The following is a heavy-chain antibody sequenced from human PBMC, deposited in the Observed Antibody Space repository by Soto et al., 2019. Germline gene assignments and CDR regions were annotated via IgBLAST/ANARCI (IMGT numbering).Heavy chain of an antibody. V-gene: IGHV1-2*02. CDR1: GYTFTGYY. D-gene: IGHD3-3*01. J-gene: IGHJ5*02. CDR2: INPNSGGT. CDR3: AREGHYDFWSGPNWFDP. Sequence: QVQLVQSEAEVKKPGASVKVSCKASGYTFTGYYMHWVRQAPGQGLEWMGWINPNSGGTNYAQKFQGRVTMTRDTSISTAYMELSRLRSDDTAVYYCAREGHYDFWSGPNWFDPWGQGTLVTVSS.